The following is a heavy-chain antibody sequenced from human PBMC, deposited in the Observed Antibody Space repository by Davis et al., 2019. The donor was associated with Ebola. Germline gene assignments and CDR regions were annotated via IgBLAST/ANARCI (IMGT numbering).Heavy chain of an antibody. J-gene: IGHJ6*02. V-gene: IGHV1-8*01. CDR2: MNPNSGNT. CDR3: ARLYDSSGYYHYYYGMDV. D-gene: IGHD3-22*01. CDR1: GYTFTSYD. Sequence: ASVKVSCKASGYTFTSYDINWVRQATGQGLEWMGWMNPNSGNTGYAQKFQGRVTMTRNTSISTAYMELSSLRSEDTAVYYCARLYDSSGYYHYYYGMDVWGQGTTVTVSS.